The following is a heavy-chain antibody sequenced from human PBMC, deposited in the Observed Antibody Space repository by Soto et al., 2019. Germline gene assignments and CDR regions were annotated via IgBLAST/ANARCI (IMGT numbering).Heavy chain of an antibody. CDR3: LILRDDRDWFDP. Sequence: QVQLVQSGAEVKKPGSSVKVSCKASGGTFSSYAISWVRQAPGQGLEWMGGIIPIFGTANYAQKFQGRVTITADESMSTAYTELSSLRSEDTAVYYCLILRDDRDWFDPWGQGTLVTVSS. V-gene: IGHV1-69*01. J-gene: IGHJ5*02. CDR2: IIPIFGTA. D-gene: IGHD3-22*01. CDR1: GGTFSSYA.